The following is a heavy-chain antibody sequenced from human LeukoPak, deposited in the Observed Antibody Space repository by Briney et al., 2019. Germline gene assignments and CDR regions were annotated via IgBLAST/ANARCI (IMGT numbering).Heavy chain of an antibody. D-gene: IGHD3-22*01. V-gene: IGHV4-30-4*01. J-gene: IGHJ3*02. CDR3: ARDFLYDSTGYDAFDI. CDR2: LHYSGYT. CDR1: GGSISNGDFY. Sequence: SETLSLTRTVSGGSISNGDFYWTWIRQPPGKGLEWIGYLHYSGYTYHNPSLKSRITTSIDTSKNQFSLKLSSVTAADTAVYYCARDFLYDSTGYDAFDIWGPGTMVTVSS.